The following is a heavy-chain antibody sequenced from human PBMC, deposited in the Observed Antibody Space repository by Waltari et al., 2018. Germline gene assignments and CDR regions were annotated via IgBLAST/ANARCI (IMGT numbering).Heavy chain of an antibody. J-gene: IGHJ4*02. D-gene: IGHD4-17*01. V-gene: IGHV3-7*01. CDR2: RKQDGREK. CDR3: ATGLTTVTAKDYFDH. Sequence: EVQLVESGGGSVQPGGYLRLSCEASGLTFSNCWTNWVRQAPGKGLEWVANRKQDGREKNYVDSVEGRFSISRDNAQNSLYLQMNSLRAEDTAIYYCATGLTTVTAKDYFDHWGQGALVTVSS. CDR1: GLTFSNCW.